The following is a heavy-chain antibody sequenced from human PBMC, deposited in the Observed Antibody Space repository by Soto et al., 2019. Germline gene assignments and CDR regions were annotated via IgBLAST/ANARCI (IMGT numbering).Heavy chain of an antibody. D-gene: IGHD6-19*01. CDR1: GFTFSSYG. CDR2: ISYDGSNK. Sequence: GGSLRLSCAASGFTFSSYGMHWVRQAPGKGLEWVAVISYDGSNKYYADSVKGRFTISRDNSKNTLYLQMNSLRAEGTAVYYCAKDPGGQAVALDYWGQGTLVTVSS. CDR3: AKDPGGQAVALDY. J-gene: IGHJ4*02. V-gene: IGHV3-30*18.